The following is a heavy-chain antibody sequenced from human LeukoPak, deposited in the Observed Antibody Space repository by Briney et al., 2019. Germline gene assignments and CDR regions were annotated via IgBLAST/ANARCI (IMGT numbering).Heavy chain of an antibody. CDR3: ARVREDYGDYPLEGAFDI. D-gene: IGHD4-17*01. V-gene: IGHV1-2*02. J-gene: IGHJ3*02. CDR2: INPNSGGT. CDR1: GYTFTSYG. Sequence: ASVKVSCKASGYTFTSYGISWVRQAPGQGLEWMGWINPNSGGTNYAQKFQGRVTMTRDTSISTAYMELSRLRSDDTAVYYCARVREDYGDYPLEGAFDIWGQGTMVTVSS.